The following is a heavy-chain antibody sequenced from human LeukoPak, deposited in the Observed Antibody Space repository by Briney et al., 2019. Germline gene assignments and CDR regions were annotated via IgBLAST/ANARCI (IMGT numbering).Heavy chain of an antibody. D-gene: IGHD3-10*01. Sequence: SETLSLTCTVSGGSISSRSYYWGSIRQPPGKGLEWIGSFFYSGSTLYNPSLKSRVTISVDTSRNEFSLRLNSVTAADTAVYYCARVGLLWFGELGFDYWGQGTPVTVSS. CDR2: FFYSGST. J-gene: IGHJ4*02. V-gene: IGHV4-39*01. CDR3: ARVGLLWFGELGFDY. CDR1: GGSISSRSYY.